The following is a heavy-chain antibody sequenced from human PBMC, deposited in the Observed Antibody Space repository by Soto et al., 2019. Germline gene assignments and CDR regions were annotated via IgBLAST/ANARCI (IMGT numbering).Heavy chain of an antibody. Sequence: ASVKVSCKASGYTFTAYYIHWLRQAPGQGLEWMGWVNPHSGATVFAQKFLGSVTLTTDTSINTAYMELTSLTSDDTALYYCARPPNPWEPYAFHIWGQGTLVTVSS. D-gene: IGHD1-26*01. CDR2: VNPHSGAT. V-gene: IGHV1-2*04. CDR1: GYTFTAYY. CDR3: ARPPNPWEPYAFHI. J-gene: IGHJ3*02.